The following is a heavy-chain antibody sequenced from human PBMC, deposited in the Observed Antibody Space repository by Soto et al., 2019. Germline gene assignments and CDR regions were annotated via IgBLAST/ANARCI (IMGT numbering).Heavy chain of an antibody. J-gene: IGHJ5*02. V-gene: IGHV4-59*08. CDR3: ARYCSGGSCYLDP. CDR1: GGSISSYY. CDR2: IYHSGST. Sequence: SETLSLTCTVSGGSISSYYWSWIRQPPGKGLEWIGYIYHSGSTYYNPSLTSRVTISVDTSKNQFSLKLSSVTAADTAVYYCARYCSGGSCYLDPWGQGTLVT. D-gene: IGHD2-15*01.